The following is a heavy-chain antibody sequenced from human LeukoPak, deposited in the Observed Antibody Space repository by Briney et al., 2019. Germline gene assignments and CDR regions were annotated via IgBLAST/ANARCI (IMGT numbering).Heavy chain of an antibody. V-gene: IGHV4-4*09. CDR1: GGSISSYY. CDR2: IYTSGST. CDR3: ARRGGLPPVDAESANYYDSSGYYYWFDP. J-gene: IGHJ5*02. Sequence: SETLSLTCTVSGGSISSYYWSWIRQPPGKGLEWIGYIYTSGSTNYNPSLKSRVTISVDTSKNQFSLKLSSVTAADTAVYYCARRGGLPPVDAESANYYDSSGYYYWFDPWGQGTLVTVSS. D-gene: IGHD3-22*01.